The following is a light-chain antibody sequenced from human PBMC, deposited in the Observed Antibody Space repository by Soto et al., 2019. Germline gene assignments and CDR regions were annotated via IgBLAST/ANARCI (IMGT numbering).Light chain of an antibody. CDR1: QSVTNNY. Sequence: TVLTQSPRTLSLSPGERATLSCRASQSVTNNYLAWYQQKPGQAPRLLIYGASSRATGIPDRFSGSGSGTDFTLTISRLEPEDFAVYYCQQYGSSPPITFGQGTRLEIK. V-gene: IGKV3-20*01. CDR2: GAS. J-gene: IGKJ5*01. CDR3: QQYGSSPPIT.